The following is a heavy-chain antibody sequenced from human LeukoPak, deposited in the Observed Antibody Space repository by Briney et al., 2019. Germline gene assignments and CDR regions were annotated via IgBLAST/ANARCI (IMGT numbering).Heavy chain of an antibody. CDR3: ARGNRVGATTKNYYFDY. J-gene: IGHJ4*02. D-gene: IGHD1-26*01. CDR2: INPNSGGT. V-gene: IGHV1-2*02. Sequence: ASAKVSCKPSGDTFTGYNMHSVPEAPGQGLEWMGWINPNSGGTNYAQKFQGRDTMTRDPSISTAYMELSRLRSDDTAVYYCARGNRVGATTKNYYFDYWGQGTLVTVSS. CDR1: GDTFTGYN.